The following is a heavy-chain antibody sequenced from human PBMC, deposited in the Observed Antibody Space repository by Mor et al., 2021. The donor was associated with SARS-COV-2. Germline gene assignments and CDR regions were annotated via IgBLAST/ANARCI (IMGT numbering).Heavy chain of an antibody. J-gene: IGHJ4*02. Sequence: SPSFQGQVTISADKSISTAYLQWSSLKASDTAMYYCARHKEYCSTTSCPIDYWGQGTLVTVSS. D-gene: IGHD2-2*01. CDR3: ARHKEYCSTTSCPIDY. V-gene: IGHV5-51*01.